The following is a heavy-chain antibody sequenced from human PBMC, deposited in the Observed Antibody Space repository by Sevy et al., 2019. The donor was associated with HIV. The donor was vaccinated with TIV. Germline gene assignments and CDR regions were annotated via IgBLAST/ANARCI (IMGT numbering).Heavy chain of an antibody. D-gene: IGHD3-3*01. J-gene: IGHJ6*02. Sequence: GESLKISCAASGFTFSSYAMHWVRQAPGKGLEWVAVISYDGSNKYYADSVKGRFTISRDNSKNTLYLQMNSLRAEDTAVYYCARDRHYDFWSGYYSYYYYYGMDVWGQGTTVTVSS. V-gene: IGHV3-30-3*01. CDR3: ARDRHYDFWSGYYSYYYYYGMDV. CDR1: GFTFSSYA. CDR2: ISYDGSNK.